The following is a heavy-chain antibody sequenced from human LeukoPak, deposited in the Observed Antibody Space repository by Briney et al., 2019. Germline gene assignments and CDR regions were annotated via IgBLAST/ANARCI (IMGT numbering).Heavy chain of an antibody. D-gene: IGHD2-2*01. CDR1: GFTFNRYC. V-gene: IGHV3-7*01. J-gene: IGHJ4*02. Sequence: GGSVSLFCAPSGFTFNRYCMRWARQARGGGRVCVTNIKQEGSEKYYVGSVKGRFTISRDNAKNSLYLQMNSLRAEDTAVYYCARELGYCSSTSCYIAEYYFDYWGQGTLVTVSS. CDR3: ARELGYCSSTSCYIAEYYFDY. CDR2: IKQEGSEK.